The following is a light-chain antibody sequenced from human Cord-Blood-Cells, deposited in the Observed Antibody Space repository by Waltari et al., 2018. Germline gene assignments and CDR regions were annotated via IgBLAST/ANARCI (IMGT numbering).Light chain of an antibody. CDR1: QSVSSY. V-gene: IGKV3-11*01. J-gene: IGKJ4*01. CDR3: QQRSNWPPGLT. CDR2: YAS. Sequence: EIVLTQYPATLSLAPGERATLSCRASQSVSSYLAWYQQKPGQAPRLLIYYASNRATGIPARFSGSGSETDFTLTISSLEPEDFAVYYCQQRSNWPPGLTFGGGTKVEIK.